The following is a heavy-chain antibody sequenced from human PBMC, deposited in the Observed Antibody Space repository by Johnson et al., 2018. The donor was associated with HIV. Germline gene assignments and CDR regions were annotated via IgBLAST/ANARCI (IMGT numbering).Heavy chain of an antibody. CDR2: IFYDGSYK. CDR3: ARNSRNDAFDI. CDR1: GFTFSTYA. D-gene: IGHD2/OR15-2a*01. Sequence: QVQLVESGGGVVQPGRSLRLSCAASGFTFSTYAMHWVRQAPGKGLEWVAIIFYDGSYKYYADSVKGRFTISRDNYKNTLYLHMHSLRAEDTAVYSCARNSRNDAFDIWGQGTMVTVSS. J-gene: IGHJ3*02. V-gene: IGHV3-30*04.